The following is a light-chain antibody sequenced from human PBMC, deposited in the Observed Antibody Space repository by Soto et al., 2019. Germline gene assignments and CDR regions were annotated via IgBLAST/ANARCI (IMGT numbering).Light chain of an antibody. CDR3: QESYTTPWT. CDR2: AAS. V-gene: IGKV1-39*01. J-gene: IGKJ1*01. CDR1: KSITSY. Sequence: DIQMTQSPSSLSASVGDRVTITCRASKSITSYLNWYQQKTGQAPQLLIYAASSLQSGVPSRFSGSGSGTDFTLNISTLRPEDFATYFCQESYTTPWTFGQGTKVEVK.